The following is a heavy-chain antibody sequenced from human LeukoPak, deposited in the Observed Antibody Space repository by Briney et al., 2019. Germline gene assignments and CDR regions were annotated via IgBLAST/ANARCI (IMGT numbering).Heavy chain of an antibody. CDR1: GYSISSGYF. V-gene: IGHV4-38-2*02. Sequence: TSETLSLTCTVSGYSISSGYFWGWIRQAPGKGLQWIGSIFHSGSTYYNPSLKSRVTTSVDTSKNQFSLKLSSVTAADTAMYYCARLTSTSPEDFWGQGTLVTVSS. D-gene: IGHD6-6*01. CDR3: ARLTSTSPEDF. CDR2: IFHSGST. J-gene: IGHJ4*02.